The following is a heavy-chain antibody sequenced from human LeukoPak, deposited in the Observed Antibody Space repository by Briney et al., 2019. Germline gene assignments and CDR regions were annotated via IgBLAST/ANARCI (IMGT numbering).Heavy chain of an antibody. Sequence: SETLSLTCTASGGSISSYYWSWIRQPPGKGLEWIGYIYYSGSTNYNPSLKSRVTISVDTSKNQFSLKLSSVTAADTAVYYCARVEADGGEYYFDYWGQGTLVTVSS. CDR1: GGSISSYY. D-gene: IGHD3-16*01. CDR2: IYYSGST. V-gene: IGHV4-59*01. CDR3: ARVEADGGEYYFDY. J-gene: IGHJ4*02.